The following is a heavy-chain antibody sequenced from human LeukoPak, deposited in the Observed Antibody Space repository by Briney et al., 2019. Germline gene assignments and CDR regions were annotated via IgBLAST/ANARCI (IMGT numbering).Heavy chain of an antibody. V-gene: IGHV1-69*13. CDR2: IIPIFGTA. D-gene: IGHD2-2*01. Sequence: ASVKVSCKASGGTFSSCAISWVRQAPGQGLEWMGGIIPIFGTANYAQKFQGRVTITADESTSTAYMELSSLRSEDTAVYYCARESGYCSSTSCFPFDYWGQGTLVTVSS. CDR3: ARESGYCSSTSCFPFDY. CDR1: GGTFSSCA. J-gene: IGHJ4*02.